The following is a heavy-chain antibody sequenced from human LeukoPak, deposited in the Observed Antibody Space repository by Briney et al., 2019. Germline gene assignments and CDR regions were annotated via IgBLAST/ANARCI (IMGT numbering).Heavy chain of an antibody. CDR1: GYTFTSYY. V-gene: IGHV1-46*01. Sequence: ASVKVSCKASGYTFTSYYVRWVRQAPGQGLEWMGIISPSGASTGYAQKFQGRVTMTRDMSTSTVYMELSSLISEDTAVYYCARGSSRGPRDAFDFWGQGTMVTLSS. CDR2: ISPSGAST. CDR3: ARGSSRGPRDAFDF. J-gene: IGHJ3*01. D-gene: IGHD2-15*01.